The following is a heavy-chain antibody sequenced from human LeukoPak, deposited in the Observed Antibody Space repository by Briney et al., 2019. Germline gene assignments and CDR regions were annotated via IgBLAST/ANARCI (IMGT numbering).Heavy chain of an antibody. D-gene: IGHD6-19*01. CDR3: ARGQWLGSYDY. CDR1: GFTFSNAW. J-gene: IGHJ4*02. CDR2: IKSKTDGGTT. V-gene: IGHV3-15*01. Sequence: GGSLRLSCAASGFTFSNAWMSWVRQAPGKGLEWVGRIKSKTDGGTTEYAAPVKGRFTISRDDSKNTLYLQMNSPRAEDTAVYYCARGQWLGSYDYWGQGTLVTVSS.